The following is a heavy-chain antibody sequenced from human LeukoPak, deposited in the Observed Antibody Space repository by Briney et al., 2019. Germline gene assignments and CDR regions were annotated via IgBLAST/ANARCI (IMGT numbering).Heavy chain of an antibody. J-gene: IGHJ5*02. CDR2: ISSTSSYI. V-gene: IGHV3-21*01. D-gene: IGHD6-19*01. CDR1: GSSLSLYN. Sequence: GGSLRLSCAVSGSSLSLYNMQWVRQAPGKGLEWVSSISSTSSYISYADSVKGRFTISRDNAKNSLYLQMNSLRAEDTAVYYCARDPVASEGRLVFGWFDPWGQGTLVTVSS. CDR3: ARDPVASEGRLVFGWFDP.